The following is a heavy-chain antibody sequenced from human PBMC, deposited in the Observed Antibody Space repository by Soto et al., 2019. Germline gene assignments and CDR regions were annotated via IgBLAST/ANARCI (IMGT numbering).Heavy chain of an antibody. Sequence: QVQLQQWGAGLLKPSETLSLTCAVYGGSFSGYYWSWIRQPPGKGLEWIGEINHSGSTNYNPSLESRVTIPVGTSKTQCAPKRSSVTGVDTGVYYCAGGGHMTPVIVIWGQATMVTVSS. J-gene: IGHJ3*02. D-gene: IGHD2-15*01. CDR1: GGSFSGYY. CDR3: AGGGHMTPVIVI. CDR2: INHSGST. V-gene: IGHV4-34*01.